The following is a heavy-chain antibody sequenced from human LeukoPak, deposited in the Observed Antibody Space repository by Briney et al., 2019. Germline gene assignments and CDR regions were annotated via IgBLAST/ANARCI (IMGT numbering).Heavy chain of an antibody. CDR1: GFTFSSFT. J-gene: IGHJ6*03. CDR2: ISAVSTYI. V-gene: IGHV3-21*01. CDR3: ARGGIAGRPVYYYYMDV. D-gene: IGHD6-6*01. Sequence: GGSLRLSCAASGFTFSSFTIHWVRQAPGKGLEWVSSISAVSTYIYYADSVKGRFTISRDNVEKSAYLELSGLTAHDTAIYYCARGGIAGRPVYYYYMDVWGKGTTVTVSS.